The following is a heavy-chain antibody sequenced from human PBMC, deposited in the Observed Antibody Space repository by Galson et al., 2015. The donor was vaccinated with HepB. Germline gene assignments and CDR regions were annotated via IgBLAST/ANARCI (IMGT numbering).Heavy chain of an antibody. CDR1: GFTFNNAW. V-gene: IGHV3-15*07. CDR2: IKSKMFGATT. CDR3: TTGTDGATY. D-gene: IGHD1-26*01. J-gene: IGHJ4*02. Sequence: SLRLSRAASGFTFNNAWMNWVRQAPGKGLEWVGRIKSKMFGATTDYAAPVKGRFTISRDDSNTTVYLQMNSLKTEDTAVYYCTTGTDGATYWGPGTLVTVSS.